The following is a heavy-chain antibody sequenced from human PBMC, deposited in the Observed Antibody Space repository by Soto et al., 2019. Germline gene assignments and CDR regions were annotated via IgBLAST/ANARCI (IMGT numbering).Heavy chain of an antibody. D-gene: IGHD3-10*01. J-gene: IGHJ6*02. CDR3: ARYGSGSYYNVFYYGMDV. V-gene: IGHV4-39*01. CDR1: GGSISSSSYY. Sequence: PSETLSLTCTVSGGSISSSSYYWGWIRQPPGKGLEWIGSIYYSGSTYYNPSLKSRVTISVDTSKNQFSLKLSSVTAADTAVYYCARYGSGSYYNVFYYGMDVWGQGTTVT. CDR2: IYYSGST.